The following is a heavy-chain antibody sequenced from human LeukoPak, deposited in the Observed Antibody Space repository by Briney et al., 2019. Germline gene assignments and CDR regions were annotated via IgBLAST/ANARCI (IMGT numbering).Heavy chain of an antibody. CDR1: GFTVSSNY. V-gene: IGHV3-53*05. D-gene: IGHD1-26*01. CDR2: IYSGVST. CDR3: ARGLLGAPTSYFDY. Sequence: GGSLRLSCAASGFTVSSNYMSWVRQAPGKGLEWVSVIYSGVSTYYADSVKGRFTISRGNSKNTLYLQMNSLRPEDTAVYYCARGLLGAPTSYFDYWGQGTLVTVSS. J-gene: IGHJ4*02.